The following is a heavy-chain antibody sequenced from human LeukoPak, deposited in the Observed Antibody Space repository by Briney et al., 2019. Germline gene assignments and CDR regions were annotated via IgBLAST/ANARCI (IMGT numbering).Heavy chain of an antibody. D-gene: IGHD4-17*01. J-gene: IGHJ4*02. CDR2: ISAYNGNT. CDR1: GGTFSNHA. Sequence: ASVKVSCKASGGTFSNHAFSWVRQAPGQGLEWMGWISAYNGNTNYAQKLQGRVTMTTDTSTSTAYMELRSLRSDDTAVYYCARDRYGDSPDYWGQGTLVTVSS. CDR3: ARDRYGDSPDY. V-gene: IGHV1-18*01.